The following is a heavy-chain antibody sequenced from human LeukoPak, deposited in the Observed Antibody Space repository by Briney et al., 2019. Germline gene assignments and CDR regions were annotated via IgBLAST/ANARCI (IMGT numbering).Heavy chain of an antibody. CDR3: ARNVVYYYMDV. J-gene: IGHJ6*03. D-gene: IGHD2-21*01. Sequence: GGSLRLSCAASGFTFSDYYMSWLRQAPGKGLEWVSYISSSGSTIYYADSVKGRFTISRDNAKNSLYLQMNSLRAEDTAVYYCARNVVYYYMDVWGKGTTVTVSS. CDR2: ISSSGSTI. CDR1: GFTFSDYY. V-gene: IGHV3-11*01.